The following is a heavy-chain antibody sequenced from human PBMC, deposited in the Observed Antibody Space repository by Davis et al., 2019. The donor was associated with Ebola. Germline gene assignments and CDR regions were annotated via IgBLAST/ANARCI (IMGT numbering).Heavy chain of an antibody. D-gene: IGHD5-18*01. CDR3: ARHGYSYGLDY. V-gene: IGHV4-39*01. CDR1: GGSISSSSYY. Sequence: MPSETLSLTCTVSGGSISSSSYYWGWIRQPPGKGLEWIGSIYYSGSTYYNPSLKSRVTISVDTSKNQFSLKLSSVTAADTAVYYCARHGYSYGLDYWGQGTLVTVSS. CDR2: IYYSGST. J-gene: IGHJ4*02.